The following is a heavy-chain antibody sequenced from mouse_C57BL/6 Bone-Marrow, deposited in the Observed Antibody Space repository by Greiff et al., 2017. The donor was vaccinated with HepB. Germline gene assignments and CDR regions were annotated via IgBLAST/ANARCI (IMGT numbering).Heavy chain of an antibody. Sequence: QVQLQQSGPGLVQPSQSLSITCTVSGFSLTSYGVHWVRQSPGKGLEWLGVIWRGGSTDYNAAFMSRLSITKDNTKSQVFFKMNSLQADDTAIYYCAKPPTVDYAMDYWGQGTSVTVSS. CDR3: AKPPTVDYAMDY. CDR1: GFSLTSYG. J-gene: IGHJ4*01. CDR2: IWRGGST. V-gene: IGHV2-5*01. D-gene: IGHD1-1*01.